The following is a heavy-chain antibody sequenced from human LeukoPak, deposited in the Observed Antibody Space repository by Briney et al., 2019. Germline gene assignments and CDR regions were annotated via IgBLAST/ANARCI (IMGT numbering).Heavy chain of an antibody. J-gene: IGHJ2*01. Sequence: SETLSLTCTVSGGSISSYYWSWIRQPPGKGLEWVGYIYYSGSTNYNPSLKSRVTISVDTSKNQFSLKLSSVTAADTAVYYCARAHLSSGRTVVWYFDLWGRGTLVTVSS. CDR1: GGSISSYY. V-gene: IGHV4-59*08. D-gene: IGHD3-22*01. CDR3: ARAHLSSGRTVVWYFDL. CDR2: IYYSGST.